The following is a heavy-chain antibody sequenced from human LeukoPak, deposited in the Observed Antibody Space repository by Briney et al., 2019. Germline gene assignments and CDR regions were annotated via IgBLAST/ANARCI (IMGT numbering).Heavy chain of an antibody. J-gene: IGHJ4*02. Sequence: GGSLRLSCAASRFTFSDYSMNWVRQAPGKGLQWVASISSGSVYIYYADSMKGRFTISRDNAKNSMYLQMYSLRAEDTAVYYCASPGGSCYLCYFDYWGQGTLVTVSS. CDR2: ISSGSVYI. D-gene: IGHD2-15*01. CDR3: ASPGGSCYLCYFDY. V-gene: IGHV3-21*01. CDR1: RFTFSDYS.